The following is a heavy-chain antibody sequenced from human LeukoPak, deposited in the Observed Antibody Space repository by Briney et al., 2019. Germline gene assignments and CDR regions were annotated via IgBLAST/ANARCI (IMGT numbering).Heavy chain of an antibody. J-gene: IGHJ5*02. V-gene: IGHV3-30*02. CDR1: GFPFSRYD. CDR2: LRNDGRSK. CDR3: ARDVPSTGTQGWFDP. D-gene: IGHD1-1*01. Sequence: GGSLTLSCAVSGFPFSRYDIQCVRRAPAGGGVGLTFLRNDGRSKYYADSVKGRFTISTDNSKNTLYLQMNSLRAEDTALYYCARDVPSTGTQGWFDPWGQGTLVTVSS.